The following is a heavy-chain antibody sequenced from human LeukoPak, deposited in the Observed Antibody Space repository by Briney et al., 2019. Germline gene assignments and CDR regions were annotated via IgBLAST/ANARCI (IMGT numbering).Heavy chain of an antibody. Sequence: PSETLSLTCTVSGGSINTYYSSWIRQPPGKGLEWVGYIYYSGSTNYKPSLKRRVTISVDTSKNQFSLKVSSVTAADTAVYYCASARSGRGWSLIDYWGQGALVTVSS. D-gene: IGHD3-3*01. J-gene: IGHJ4*02. CDR2: IYYSGST. V-gene: IGHV4-59*01. CDR3: ASARSGRGWSLIDY. CDR1: GGSINTYY.